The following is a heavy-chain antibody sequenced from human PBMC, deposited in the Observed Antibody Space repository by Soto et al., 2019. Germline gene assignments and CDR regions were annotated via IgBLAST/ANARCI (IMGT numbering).Heavy chain of an antibody. Sequence: ASVKVSCKASGYTFTSYGSSWVRQAPGQGLEWMGWISAYNGNTNYAQKLQGRVTMTTDKSTSTAYMELRSLRSDDTAVYYCARDLTVTGLVDYWGQGTLVTVSS. J-gene: IGHJ4*02. CDR2: ISAYNGNT. CDR1: GYTFTSYG. CDR3: ARDLTVTGLVDY. D-gene: IGHD4-4*01. V-gene: IGHV1-18*01.